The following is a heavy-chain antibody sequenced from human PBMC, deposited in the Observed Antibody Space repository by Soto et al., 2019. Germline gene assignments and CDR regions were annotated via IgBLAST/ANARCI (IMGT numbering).Heavy chain of an antibody. CDR1: GGSISSGGYY. J-gene: IGHJ3*02. D-gene: IGHD2-15*01. Sequence: QVQLQESGPGLVKPSQTLSLTCTVSGGSISSGGYYWSWIRQHPGKGLEWIGYIYYSGSTYYNPSLESRVTISVDTSKTQFSLKLSSVTAADTAVYYCARRGREYDAFDIWGQGTMVTVSS. CDR2: IYYSGST. CDR3: ARRGREYDAFDI. V-gene: IGHV4-31*03.